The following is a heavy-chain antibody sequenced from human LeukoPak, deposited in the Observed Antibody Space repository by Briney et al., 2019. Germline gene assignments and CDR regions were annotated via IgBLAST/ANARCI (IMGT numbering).Heavy chain of an antibody. J-gene: IGHJ6*03. D-gene: IGHD3-9*01. CDR2: IYPCDSDT. CDR1: GYSFTSYW. CDR3: ARQTGRYFDWLCRRARYYYYMDV. V-gene: IGHV5-51*01. Sequence: GDPLKISRKGSGYSFTSYWNGWVPQRPWTRLEWMGIIYPCDSDTRHSPSFQGQVPISDDKSISTAYLQWSSLKASDTAMYYCARQTGRYFDWLCRRARYYYYMDVWGKGTTVTVPS.